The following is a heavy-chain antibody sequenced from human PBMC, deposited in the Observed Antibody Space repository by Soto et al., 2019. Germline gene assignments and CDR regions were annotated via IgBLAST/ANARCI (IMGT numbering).Heavy chain of an antibody. D-gene: IGHD6-13*01. CDR1: GFTFSAYS. Sequence: PGGSLRLSCAASGFTFSAYSMSWVRQAPGKGLEWVSSVTYSGTTTYYADSVKGRFTISRDNSKNTLYLQMNSLRDEDTAVYFCAKVGGDSSIWVPLVSWGQGTRDTVSS. J-gene: IGHJ5*02. V-gene: IGHV3-23*01. CDR2: VTYSGTTT. CDR3: AKVGGDSSIWVPLVS.